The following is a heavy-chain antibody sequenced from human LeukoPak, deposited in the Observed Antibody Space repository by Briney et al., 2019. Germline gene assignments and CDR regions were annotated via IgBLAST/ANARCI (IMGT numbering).Heavy chain of an antibody. CDR1: GDTFTDYY. CDR3: ARDFLGYCPPTSCYDVVFAY. D-gene: IGHD2-2*01. Sequence: ASVKVSCKASGDTFTDYYMHWVRQAPGQGLEWMGWINPKSGGTNYARNFQGRVTMTRDTSISIAYMELSSLRSDDTAVYYCARDFLGYCPPTSCYDVVFAYWGQGTWSPSPQ. V-gene: IGHV1-2*02. CDR2: INPKSGGT. J-gene: IGHJ4*02.